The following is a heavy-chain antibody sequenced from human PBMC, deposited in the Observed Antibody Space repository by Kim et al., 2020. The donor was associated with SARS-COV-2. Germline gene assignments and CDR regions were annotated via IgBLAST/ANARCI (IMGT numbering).Heavy chain of an antibody. CDR1: GGSISSSSYY. CDR3: ARLVNYYDSSGYQGIFDY. D-gene: IGHD3-22*01. CDR2: IYYSGST. V-gene: IGHV4-39*01. J-gene: IGHJ4*02. Sequence: SETLSLTCTVSGGSISSSSYYWGWIRQPPGKGLEWIGSIYYSGSTYYNPSLKSRVTISVDTSKNQFSLKLSSVTAADTAVYYCARLVNYYDSSGYQGIFDYWGQGTLVTVSS.